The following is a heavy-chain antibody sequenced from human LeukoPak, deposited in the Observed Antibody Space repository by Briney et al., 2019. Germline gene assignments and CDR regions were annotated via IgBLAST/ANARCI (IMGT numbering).Heavy chain of an antibody. CDR3: ARNYEGYYYDSSGYYYGYAFDI. J-gene: IGHJ3*02. V-gene: IGHV5-51*01. CDR2: IYPGGSDT. D-gene: IGHD3-22*01. Sequence: GESLKISCKGSGYSFTSYWIGWVRQMPGKGLEWMGIIYPGGSDTRYSPSFQGQVTISADKSISTAYLQWSSLKASDTAMYYCARNYEGYYYDSSGYYYGYAFDIWGQGTMVTVSS. CDR1: GYSFTSYW.